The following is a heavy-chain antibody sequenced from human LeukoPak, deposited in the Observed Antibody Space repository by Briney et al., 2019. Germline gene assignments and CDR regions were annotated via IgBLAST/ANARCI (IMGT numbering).Heavy chain of an antibody. Sequence: GGSLRLSCAASGFTFSSYEMNWVRQGPGKGLEWVSYISSSGSTIYYADSVKGRFTISRDNAKNSLYLQMNSLRAEDTAVYYCARWKWEPSVWGKGTTVTVSS. J-gene: IGHJ6*04. CDR3: ARWKWEPSV. D-gene: IGHD1-26*01. V-gene: IGHV3-48*03. CDR1: GFTFSSYE. CDR2: ISSSGSTI.